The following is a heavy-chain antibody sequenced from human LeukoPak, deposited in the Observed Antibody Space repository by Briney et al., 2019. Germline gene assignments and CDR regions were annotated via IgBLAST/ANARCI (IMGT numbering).Heavy chain of an antibody. CDR2: IYHSGST. CDR3: AREKGDYYDSSGYSPDNWFDP. CDR1: GYSISSGYY. Sequence: SETLSLTCTVSGYSISSGYYWGWIRQPPGKGLEWIGSIYHSGSTYYNPSLKSRVTISVDTSKNQISLKLSSVTAADTAVYYCAREKGDYYDSSGYSPDNWFDPWGQGTLVTVSS. D-gene: IGHD3-22*01. V-gene: IGHV4-38-2*02. J-gene: IGHJ5*02.